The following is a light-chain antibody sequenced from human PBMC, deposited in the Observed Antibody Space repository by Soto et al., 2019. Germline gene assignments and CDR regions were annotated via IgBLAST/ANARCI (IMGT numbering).Light chain of an antibody. CDR2: DAS. Sequence: DIQMTQSPSSLSVSVGDRVTITCQASHDIKKYLNWYQQKAHKVPKLLIHDASTLATGVPSRFTGSGSGTDFTLTINSLQPEDVATYYCQQFDDLPLTFGGGTKVDI. V-gene: IGKV1-33*01. J-gene: IGKJ4*01. CDR1: HDIKKY. CDR3: QQFDDLPLT.